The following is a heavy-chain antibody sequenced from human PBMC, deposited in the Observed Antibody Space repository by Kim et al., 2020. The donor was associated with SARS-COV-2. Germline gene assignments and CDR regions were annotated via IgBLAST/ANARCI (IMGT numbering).Heavy chain of an antibody. V-gene: IGHV3-7*01. J-gene: IGHJ6*02. CDR3: ARDYSVSRYGMDV. CDR1: GFTFSSYW. Sequence: GGSLRLSCAASGFTFSSYWVTWVRQAPGKGLEWVANIKQDGSEKYYVDSVKGRFTISRDNAKNSLFLQMDSRRAEDTAVYYCARDYSVSRYGMDVCGQGT. D-gene: IGHD6-13*01. CDR2: IKQDGSEK.